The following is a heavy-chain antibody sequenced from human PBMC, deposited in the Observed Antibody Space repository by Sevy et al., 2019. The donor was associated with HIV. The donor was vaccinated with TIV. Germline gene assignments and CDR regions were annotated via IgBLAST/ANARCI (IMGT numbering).Heavy chain of an antibody. V-gene: IGHV4-59*01. CDR2: IYYSGSP. J-gene: IGHJ5*02. CDR1: GGSISSYY. CDR3: ARLRRVRGVSVDWFDP. D-gene: IGHD3-10*01. Sequence: SETLSLTCTVSGGSISSYYWSWIRQPPGKGLEWIGYIYYSGSPNYNPSLKGRVTISVDTSKNPFSLKLSSVTAADTAVYYCARLRRVRGVSVDWFDPWGQGTLVTVSS.